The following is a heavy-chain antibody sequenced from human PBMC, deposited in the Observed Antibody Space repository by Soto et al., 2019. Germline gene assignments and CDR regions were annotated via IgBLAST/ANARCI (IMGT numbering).Heavy chain of an antibody. CDR2: INPSGGST. J-gene: IGHJ4*02. Sequence: QVQLVQSGAEVKKPGASVKVSCKASGYTFTSYYMQWGRQAPGQGLEWMGIINPSGGSTSYAQKFQGTVTMTRDTSTSTVYTELSSLRSEDTAVYYCARYSGRDNFDSWGQGTLVTVSS. CDR1: GYTFTSYY. V-gene: IGHV1-46*01. CDR3: ARYSGRDNFDS. D-gene: IGHD1-26*01.